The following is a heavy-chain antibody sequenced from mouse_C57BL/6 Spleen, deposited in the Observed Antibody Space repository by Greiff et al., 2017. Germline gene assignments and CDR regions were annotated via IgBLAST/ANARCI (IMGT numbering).Heavy chain of an antibody. CDR3: ARGGTTGTGFAY. J-gene: IGHJ3*01. Sequence: VKLMESGPELVKPGASVTISCKASGYAFSSSWMNWVKQRPGKGLEWIGRIYPGDGDTNYNGKFKGKATLTADKSSSTAYMQLSSLTSEDSAVYFCARGGTTGTGFAYWGQGTLVTVSA. V-gene: IGHV1-82*01. D-gene: IGHD4-1*01. CDR2: IYPGDGDT. CDR1: GYAFSSSW.